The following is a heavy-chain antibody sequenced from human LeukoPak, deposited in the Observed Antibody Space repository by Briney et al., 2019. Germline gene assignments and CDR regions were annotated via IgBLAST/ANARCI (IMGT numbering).Heavy chain of an antibody. CDR2: INSDGSST. CDR1: GFTFSNYW. Sequence: GGSLRLSCAASGFTFSNYWMHWVRHAPGKGLVWVSRINSDGSSTTYADSVKGRFTISRDNAKNTLYLQMNSLRAEDTAVYYCARDYGRSRDYGMDVWGQGTTVTVSS. J-gene: IGHJ6*02. V-gene: IGHV3-74*01. CDR3: ARDYGRSRDYGMDV. D-gene: IGHD3-10*01.